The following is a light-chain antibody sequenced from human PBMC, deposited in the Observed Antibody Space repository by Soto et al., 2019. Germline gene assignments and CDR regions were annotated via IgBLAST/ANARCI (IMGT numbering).Light chain of an antibody. Sequence: DIQMTQSPSSLSASVGDRVTITCRASQSISNDLNWYQQKPGKAPKLLMYAASSLQSGVPSRFSGSGSGTDFTLTISSLQPEDFATYYCQQSYSTPRTFGQGTKVEIK. J-gene: IGKJ1*01. V-gene: IGKV1-39*01. CDR2: AAS. CDR1: QSISND. CDR3: QQSYSTPRT.